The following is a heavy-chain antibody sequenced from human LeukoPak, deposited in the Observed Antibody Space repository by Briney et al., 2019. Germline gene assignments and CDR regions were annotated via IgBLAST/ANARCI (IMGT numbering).Heavy chain of an antibody. CDR1: GFTFNRYG. Sequence: GGSLRPSCAASGFTFNRYGMHWVRQAPGKGLEWVAVIWYDGSNKYYADSVKGRFTISRDNSKNTLYVQMNSLRAEDTALYYCARGNDHNSGSLDYWGQGTLVTVSS. J-gene: IGHJ4*02. CDR3: ARGNDHNSGSLDY. CDR2: IWYDGSNK. D-gene: IGHD6-19*01. V-gene: IGHV3-33*01.